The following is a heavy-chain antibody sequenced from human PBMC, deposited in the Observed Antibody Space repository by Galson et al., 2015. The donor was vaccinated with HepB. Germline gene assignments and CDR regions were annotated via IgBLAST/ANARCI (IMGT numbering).Heavy chain of an antibody. CDR2: INPSGGST. Sequence: SVKVSCKASGYTFTGYYMHWVRQAPGQGLEWMGIINPSGGSTSYAQKFQGRVTMTRDTSTSTVYMELSSLRSEDTAVYYCAREARRSGYSSSWYQGFDYWGQGTLVTVSS. CDR1: GYTFTGYY. D-gene: IGHD6-13*01. J-gene: IGHJ4*02. V-gene: IGHV1-46*01. CDR3: AREARRSGYSSSWYQGFDY.